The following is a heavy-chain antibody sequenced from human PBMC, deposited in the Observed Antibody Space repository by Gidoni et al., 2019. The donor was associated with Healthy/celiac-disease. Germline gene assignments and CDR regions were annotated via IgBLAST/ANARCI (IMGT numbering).Heavy chain of an antibody. J-gene: IGHJ1*01. CDR3: ARDQKGGAYFQH. CDR1: GFTFSSYA. Sequence: QVQLVASGGGVVQPGRSLRLSCAASGFTFSSYAMHWVRQAPGKGLGWVAVISYDGSNKYYADSVKGRFTISRDNSKNTLYLQMNSLRAEDTAAYYCARDQKGGAYFQHWGQGTLVTVSS. V-gene: IGHV3-30-3*01. D-gene: IGHD3-16*01. CDR2: ISYDGSNK.